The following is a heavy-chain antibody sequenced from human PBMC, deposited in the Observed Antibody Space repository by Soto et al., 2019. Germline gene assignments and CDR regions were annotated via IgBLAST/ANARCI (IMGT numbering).Heavy chain of an antibody. CDR3: ARGGAVSTFDY. Sequence: SETLSLTCTVSGGSISSGDYYWSWIRQPPGKGLEWIGYIYYSGSTYYNPSLKSRVTISVDTSKNQFSLKLSSVTAADTAVYYCARGGAVSTFDYWGQGTLVTVSS. CDR2: IYYSGST. V-gene: IGHV4-30-4*01. J-gene: IGHJ4*02. D-gene: IGHD2-8*01. CDR1: GGSISSGDYY.